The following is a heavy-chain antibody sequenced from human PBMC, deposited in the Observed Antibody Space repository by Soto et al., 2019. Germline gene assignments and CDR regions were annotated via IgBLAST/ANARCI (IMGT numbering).Heavy chain of an antibody. CDR1: GGTFSSYA. Sequence: SVKVSCKASGGTFSSYAISWVRQAPGQGLEWVGGTIARFGSANFAQKFQGRVTITADESTSTAYMELSSLRSEDTAVYYCARAPQDTAMVPFFDYWGQGTLVTVSS. CDR3: ARAPQDTAMVPFFDY. D-gene: IGHD5-18*01. J-gene: IGHJ4*02. V-gene: IGHV1-69*13. CDR2: TIARFGSA.